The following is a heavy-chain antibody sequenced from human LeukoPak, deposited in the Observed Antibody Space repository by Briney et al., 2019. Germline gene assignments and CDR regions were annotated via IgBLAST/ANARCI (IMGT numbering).Heavy chain of an antibody. D-gene: IGHD2-2*01. CDR2: ISGSGGST. V-gene: IGHV3-23*01. J-gene: IGHJ6*03. Sequence: GGSLRLSCAASGFTFSSYAMSWVRQAPGKGLGWVSAISGSGGSTYYADSVKGRFTISRDNSKNALYLQMNSLRAEDTAVYYCANTGYCSSTSCFFKPDYYYYYMDVWGKGTTVTVSS. CDR3: ANTGYCSSTSCFFKPDYYYYYMDV. CDR1: GFTFSSYA.